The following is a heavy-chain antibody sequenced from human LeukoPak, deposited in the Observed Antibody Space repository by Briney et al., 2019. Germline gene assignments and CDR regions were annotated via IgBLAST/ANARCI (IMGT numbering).Heavy chain of an antibody. CDR2: ISSSSSTI. J-gene: IGHJ5*02. CDR1: GFTFSSYS. CDR3: ARGGKSSWFANIYGT. Sequence: GGSLRLSCAASGFTFSSYSMNWVRQAPGKGLEWVSYISSSSSTIYYADSVKGRFTISRDNSKNTLYLQMNSLKPEDTAVYFCARGGKSSWFANIYGTWGQGTPITVSS. V-gene: IGHV3-48*01. D-gene: IGHD3-10*01.